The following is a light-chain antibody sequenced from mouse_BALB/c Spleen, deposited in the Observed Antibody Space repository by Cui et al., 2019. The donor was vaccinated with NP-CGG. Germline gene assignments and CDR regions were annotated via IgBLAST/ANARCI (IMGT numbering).Light chain of an antibody. CDR1: TGAVTTSNY. CDR3: VLWYSNHWV. CDR2: GTN. J-gene: IGLJ1*01. V-gene: IGLV1*01. Sequence: AVVTLESALTTSPGETVTLTCRSSTGAVTTSNYANWVQEKPDHLFTGLIGGTNNRTPGVPARFSGSLIGDKAALTITGAQTEDEAIYFCVLWYSNHWVFGGGTKLTVL.